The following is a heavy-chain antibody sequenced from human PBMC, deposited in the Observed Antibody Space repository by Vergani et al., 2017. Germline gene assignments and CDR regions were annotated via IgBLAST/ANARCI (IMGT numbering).Heavy chain of an antibody. CDR3: ARERNAYYDFWSGYYTQYYFDY. CDR2: INWNGGST. CDR1: GFTFDDYG. J-gene: IGHJ4*02. D-gene: IGHD3-3*01. V-gene: IGHV3-20*04. Sequence: EVQLVESGGGVVRPGGSLRLSCAASGFTFDDYGMRWVRQAPGKGLEGVSGINWNGGSTGYADSVKGRFTISRDNAKNSLYLQMNSLRAEDTALYYCARERNAYYDFWSGYYTQYYFDYWGQGTLVTVSS.